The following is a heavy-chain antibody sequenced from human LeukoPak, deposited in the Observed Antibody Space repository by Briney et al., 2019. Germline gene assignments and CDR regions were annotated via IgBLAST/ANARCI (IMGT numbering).Heavy chain of an antibody. D-gene: IGHD5-24*01. Sequence: ASLKLSCTASGFTFTSYVMHWVRQAPGQGLEWMGIINPSGSSASYAQTVQGRVTMTRDMSTSTVYMQLSSLRSEDPAVYYCARRGRDGYSSRAFDIWGQGKMVTVSS. CDR3: ARRGRDGYSSRAFDI. V-gene: IGHV1-46*01. CDR2: INPSGSSA. J-gene: IGHJ3*02. CDR1: GFTFTSYV.